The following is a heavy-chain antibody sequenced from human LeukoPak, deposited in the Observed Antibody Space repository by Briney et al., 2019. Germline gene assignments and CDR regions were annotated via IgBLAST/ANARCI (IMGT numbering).Heavy chain of an antibody. J-gene: IGHJ4*02. D-gene: IGHD4-17*01. CDR2: ITPFNGNT. V-gene: IGHV1-45*02. CDR1: GYTFTYRY. Sequence: SVKVSCKASGYTFTYRYLHWVRQAPGQALEWMGWITPFNGNTNYAQKFQDRVTITRDRSMSTAYMELSSLRSEDTAMYYCARHEGHDYGDYVDYWGQGTLVTVSS. CDR3: ARHEGHDYGDYVDY.